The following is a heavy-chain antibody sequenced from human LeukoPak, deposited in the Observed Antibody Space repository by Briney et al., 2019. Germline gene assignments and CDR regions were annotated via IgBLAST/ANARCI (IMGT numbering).Heavy chain of an antibody. CDR1: GGSISSSSYY. J-gene: IGHJ4*02. Sequence: SETLSLTCTVSGGSISSSSYYWGWIRQPPGKGLEWIGSIYYSGSTYYNPSLKSRVTISVDTSKNQFSLKLSSVTAADTAVYYCARSGSSGYYPQYYFDYWGQGTLVTDSS. CDR3: ARSGSSGYYPQYYFDY. D-gene: IGHD3-22*01. V-gene: IGHV4-39*01. CDR2: IYYSGST.